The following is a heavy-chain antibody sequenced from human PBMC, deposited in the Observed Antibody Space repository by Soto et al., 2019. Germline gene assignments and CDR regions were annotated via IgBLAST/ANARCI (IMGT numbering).Heavy chain of an antibody. CDR3: AGGGVAVRGVIRYYGMDV. CDR2: ISSSSSYI. J-gene: IGHJ6*02. CDR1: GFTFSSYS. V-gene: IGHV3-21*01. Sequence: GGSLRLSCAASGFTFSSYSMNWVRQAPGKGLEWVSSISSSSSYIYYADSVKGRFTISRDNAKNSLYLQMNSLRAEDTAVYYCAGGGVAVRGVIRYYGMDVWGQGTTVTVSS. D-gene: IGHD3-10*01.